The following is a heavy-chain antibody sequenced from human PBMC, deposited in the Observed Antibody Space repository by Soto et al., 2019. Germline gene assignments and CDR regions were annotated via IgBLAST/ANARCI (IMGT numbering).Heavy chain of an antibody. Sequence: QVQLVESGGGLVKPGGSLRLSCAASGFTFSDYYMSWIRQAPGKGLEWVSYISSSSSYTNYADSVKGRFTISRDNAKNSLYLKMNSLRAEDTAVYYCARKRTRPYFDYWGQGTLVTVSS. CDR1: GFTFSDYY. V-gene: IGHV3-11*06. CDR2: ISSSSSYT. J-gene: IGHJ4*02. CDR3: ARKRTRPYFDY.